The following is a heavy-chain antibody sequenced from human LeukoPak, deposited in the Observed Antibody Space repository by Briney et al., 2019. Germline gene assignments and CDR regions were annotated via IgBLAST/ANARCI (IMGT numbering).Heavy chain of an antibody. Sequence: SETLSLTCTVSGGSISSYYWGWIRQPPGKGLEWIGSIYYSGSTYYNPSLKSRITISVDTSQNQFSLKLTSVTAADTAVYYCARRGGYYYPFDYWGQGTLVTVSS. CDR1: GGSISSYY. CDR3: ARRGGYYYPFDY. J-gene: IGHJ4*02. V-gene: IGHV4-39*01. CDR2: IYYSGST. D-gene: IGHD3-10*01.